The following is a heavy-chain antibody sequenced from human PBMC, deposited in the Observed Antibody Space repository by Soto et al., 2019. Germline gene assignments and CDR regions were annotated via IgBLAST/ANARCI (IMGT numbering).Heavy chain of an antibody. D-gene: IGHD3-3*01. V-gene: IGHV3-7*03. CDR2: IKRDGSEK. CDR3: LSLEWESTGDADC. CDR1: GFTFGSNW. Sequence: EVQLVESGGCLAQPGGSLRLSCAASGFTFGSNWMSWVRQAPGKGLEWVANIKRDGSEKYYVDSVKGRFTITRDNAKNILYLQMNSLRGDKKAVYYCLSLEWESTGDADCWGQGTLVTVSS. J-gene: IGHJ4*02.